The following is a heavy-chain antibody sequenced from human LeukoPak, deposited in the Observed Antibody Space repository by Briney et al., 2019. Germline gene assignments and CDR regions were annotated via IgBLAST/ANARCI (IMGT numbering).Heavy chain of an antibody. Sequence: GASVKVSCKASGYTFTGYYMHWVRQAPGQGLEWMGWINPNSGGTNYAQKFQGRVTMTRDTSISTAYMELSRLRSDDTAVYYCARVGYCTNGVFSKYYFDYWGQGTLVTVSS. CDR3: ARVGYCTNGVFSKYYFDY. J-gene: IGHJ4*02. D-gene: IGHD2-8*01. CDR1: GYTFTGYY. CDR2: INPNSGGT. V-gene: IGHV1-2*02.